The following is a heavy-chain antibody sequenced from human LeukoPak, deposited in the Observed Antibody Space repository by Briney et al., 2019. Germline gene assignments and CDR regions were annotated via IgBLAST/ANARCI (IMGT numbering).Heavy chain of an antibody. V-gene: IGHV4-39*01. CDR2: IYYSGST. Sequence: PSETLSLTCTVSGSSISSSSYYWGWIRQPPGKGLEWIGSIYYSGSTYYNPSLKSRVTISVDTSKNQFSLKLSSVTAADTAVYYCARFIVGATGFGYDAFDIWGQGTMVTVSS. D-gene: IGHD1-26*01. CDR3: ARFIVGATGFGYDAFDI. CDR1: GSSISSSSYY. J-gene: IGHJ3*02.